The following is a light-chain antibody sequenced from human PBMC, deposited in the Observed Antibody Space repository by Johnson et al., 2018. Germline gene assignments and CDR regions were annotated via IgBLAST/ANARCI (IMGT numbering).Light chain of an antibody. CDR1: SSNIGNNY. J-gene: IGLJ1*01. CDR3: GKWDSSRSAGNV. V-gene: IGLV1-51*02. Sequence: QSVLTQPPSVSAAPGQKVTISCSGSSSNIGNNYVSWYQQLPGTAPKLLIYENNKRPSGIPDRFSGSTSGTSATLGIPGLQPGDEADYYCGKWDSSRSAGNVFGTGTKVTVL. CDR2: ENN.